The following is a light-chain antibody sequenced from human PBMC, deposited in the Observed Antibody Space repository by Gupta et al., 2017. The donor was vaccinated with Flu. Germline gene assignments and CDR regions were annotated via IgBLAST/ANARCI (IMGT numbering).Light chain of an antibody. CDR3: SSYTSSSTLKV. J-gene: IGLJ2*01. CDR1: SSEVGGYNF. Sequence: SALSQCLSVSGSPTLSITISCTGTSSEVGGYNFVSWYQQHTGKAPKLMIYEVSNRPSGVSNRFSGAKSGNTASLTISGLQAEDEADYYCSSYTSSSTLKVFGGGTKLTVL. CDR2: EVS. V-gene: IGLV2-14*01.